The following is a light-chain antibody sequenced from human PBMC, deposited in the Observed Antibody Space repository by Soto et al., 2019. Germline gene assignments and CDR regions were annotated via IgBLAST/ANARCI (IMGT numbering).Light chain of an antibody. J-gene: IGKJ1*01. CDR3: QQYYRNPWT. CDR1: QSVLYSSNNKNY. Sequence: DVVMTQSPDSLAVSLGERVTINCKSSQSVLYSSNNKNYLAWFQQKPGQPPKLLIYWASTRESGVPDRFSGSGSGTDFTLTISSLQAADVAVYSCQQYYRNPWTFGQGTRVEIK. CDR2: WAS. V-gene: IGKV4-1*01.